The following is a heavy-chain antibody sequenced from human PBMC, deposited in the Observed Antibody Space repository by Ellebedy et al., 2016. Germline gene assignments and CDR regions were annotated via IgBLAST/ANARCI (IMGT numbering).Heavy chain of an antibody. CDR3: ARSGGYSYGYVFYYYYYMDV. CDR1: GASISSSTYY. J-gene: IGHJ6*03. V-gene: IGHV4-39*01. D-gene: IGHD5-18*01. CDR2: IFYGEST. Sequence: SETLSLTXTVSGASISSSTYYWAWIRQPPGKGLEWIGSIFYGESTYYSPSLRSRVTISVDTSKNQFSLNLGSVTAADTAVYYCARSGGYSYGYVFYYYYYMDVWGEGTTVTVSS.